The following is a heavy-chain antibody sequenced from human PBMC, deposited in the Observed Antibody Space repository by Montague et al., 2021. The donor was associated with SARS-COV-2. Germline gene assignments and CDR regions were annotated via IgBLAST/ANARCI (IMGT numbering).Heavy chain of an antibody. CDR1: GNTFDTYW. CDR3: APSGAGEYGDYSPYFDY. D-gene: IGHD4-17*01. V-gene: IGHV5-51*01. CDR2: IYPGDSDT. J-gene: IGHJ4*02. Sequence: QSGAEVKKPGESLKISCKGSGNTFDTYWIGWVRQMPGKGLEWMGIIYPGDSDTRYSATFQGQVTISADKSIATAYLQWSSLKASDTAIYYCAPSGAGEYGDYSPYFDYWGQGTLVTVSS.